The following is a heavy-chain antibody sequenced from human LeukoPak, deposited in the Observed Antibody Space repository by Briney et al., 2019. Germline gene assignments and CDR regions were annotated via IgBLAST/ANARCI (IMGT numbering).Heavy chain of an antibody. D-gene: IGHD4-11*01. CDR3: TSYPTTTAPY. V-gene: IGHV3-73*01. CDR1: GFNFSASS. Sequence: GGSLILSCAASGFNFSASSMHWVRQASGKGPEWVGQIRGKPNNCATLYSVSVKGRFTMSRDDSKNTTSLQLSSLKTDDTAVYYCTSYPTTTAPYWGQGVLVTVSS. CDR2: IRGKPNNCAT. J-gene: IGHJ4*02.